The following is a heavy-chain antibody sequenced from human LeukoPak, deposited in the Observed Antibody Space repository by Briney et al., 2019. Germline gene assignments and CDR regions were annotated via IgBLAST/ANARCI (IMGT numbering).Heavy chain of an antibody. V-gene: IGHV6-1*01. CDR3: SKDSSSGWSIPNINWCDP. Sequence: SQTLSLTSAISAERFSRNSAAWTWIRQSPSRGLEWLGRTYYRSKWYNDYAVSVKSRIAINPDTSKNQFSLQLNSVTPEDTAVYYCSKDSSSGWSIPNINWCDPCVQGTLVTVSS. J-gene: IGHJ5*02. CDR1: AERFSRNSAA. CDR2: TYYRSKWYN. D-gene: IGHD6-19*01.